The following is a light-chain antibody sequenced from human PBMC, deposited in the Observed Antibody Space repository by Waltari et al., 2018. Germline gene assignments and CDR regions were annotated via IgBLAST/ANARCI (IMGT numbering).Light chain of an antibody. J-gene: IGKJ2*01. CDR3: QQYGSSVMYT. Sequence: RASQRLTKNYLAWYQQKPGQAPRRLIYGASSRAPGIPDRFSGSGSGTDFTLTISRLEPEDFAMYYCQQYGSSVMYTFGQGTKVEIK. V-gene: IGKV3-20*01. CDR1: QRLTKNY. CDR2: GAS.